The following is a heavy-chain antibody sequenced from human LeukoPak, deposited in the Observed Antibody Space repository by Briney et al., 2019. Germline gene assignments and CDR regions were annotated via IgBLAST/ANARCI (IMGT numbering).Heavy chain of an antibody. CDR1: GYTFTGYY. Sequence: ASVKVSCKASGYTFTGYYMRWVRQAPGQGLEWMGWINPNSGGTNYAQKFQGRVTVTRDTSISTAYMELSGLRSDDTAVYYCASNIVVVPAAMGYYYYYGMDVWGQGTTVTVSS. V-gene: IGHV1-2*02. CDR2: INPNSGGT. J-gene: IGHJ6*02. CDR3: ASNIVVVPAAMGYYYYYGMDV. D-gene: IGHD2-2*01.